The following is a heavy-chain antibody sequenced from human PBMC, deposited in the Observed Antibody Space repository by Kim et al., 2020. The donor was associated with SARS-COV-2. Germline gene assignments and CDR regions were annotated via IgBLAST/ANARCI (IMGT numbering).Heavy chain of an antibody. J-gene: IGHJ1*01. CDR1: GGSISSYY. V-gene: IGHV4-59*08. CDR3: ARLNCSGGSCYAQH. CDR2: IYYSGST. Sequence: SETLSLTCTVSGGSISSYYWSWIRQPPGKGLEWIGYIYYSGSTNYNPSLKSRVTISVDTSKNQFSLKLSSVTAADTAVYYCARLNCSGGSCYAQHWGQGTLVTVSS. D-gene: IGHD2-15*01.